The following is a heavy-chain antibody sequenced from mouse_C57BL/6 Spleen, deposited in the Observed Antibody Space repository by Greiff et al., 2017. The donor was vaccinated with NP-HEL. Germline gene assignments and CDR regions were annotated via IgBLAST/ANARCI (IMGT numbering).Heavy chain of an antibody. CDR1: GYTFTSYW. Sequence: QVQLQQSGAELVKPGASVKLSCKASGYTFTSYWMHWVKQRPGRGLEWIGSIYPNCGGTKYNEKFKSKATLTVDKPSSTAYMQLSSLTSEDSAVYYCASSHYYGSSYLLFDYWGQGTTLTVSS. V-gene: IGHV1-72*01. CDR3: ASSHYYGSSYLLFDY. D-gene: IGHD1-1*01. J-gene: IGHJ2*01. CDR2: IYPNCGGT.